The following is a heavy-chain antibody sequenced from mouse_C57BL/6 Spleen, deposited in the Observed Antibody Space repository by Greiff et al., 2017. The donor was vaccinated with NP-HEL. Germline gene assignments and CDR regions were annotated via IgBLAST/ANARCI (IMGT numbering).Heavy chain of an antibody. J-gene: IGHJ2*01. D-gene: IGHD1-1*01. CDR1: GYAFTNYL. CDR3: ERSKYYGSRDYFDY. Sequence: QVHVKQSGAELVRPGTSVKVSCKASGYAFTNYLIEWVKQRPGQGLEWIGVINPGSGGTNYNEKFKGKATLTADTSSSTAYMQLRSLTSEDSAVLVCERSKYYGSRDYFDYWGQGTTLTVSS. CDR2: INPGSGGT. V-gene: IGHV1-54*01.